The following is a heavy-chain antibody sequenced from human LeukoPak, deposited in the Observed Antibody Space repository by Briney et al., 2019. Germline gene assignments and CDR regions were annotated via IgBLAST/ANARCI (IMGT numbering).Heavy chain of an antibody. J-gene: IGHJ4*02. V-gene: IGHV5-51*01. CDR3: ARLTTPEYYFDY. Sequence: GESLKISCKGSGYSFTSYWISWVRQMPGKGLEWMGITYPGDSDTRYSPSFQGQVTISADKSISTACLQWSSLKASDTAMYYCARLTTPEYYFDYWGQGTLVTVSS. CDR1: GYSFTSYW. D-gene: IGHD4-17*01. CDR2: TYPGDSDT.